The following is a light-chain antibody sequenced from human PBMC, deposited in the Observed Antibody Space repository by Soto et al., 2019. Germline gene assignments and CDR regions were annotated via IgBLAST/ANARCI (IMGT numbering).Light chain of an antibody. J-gene: IGLJ3*02. V-gene: IGLV2-14*01. CDR2: EVS. CDR3: SSYTTISTWV. Sequence: QSVLTQPASVSGSPGQSITISCTGTSSDVGGYNYVSWYQHYPGKAPKLVIYEVSNRPSGVSRRFSGSKSGYTASLTISGLQAEDEGDYYCSSYTTISTWVFGGGTKVTVL. CDR1: SSDVGGYNY.